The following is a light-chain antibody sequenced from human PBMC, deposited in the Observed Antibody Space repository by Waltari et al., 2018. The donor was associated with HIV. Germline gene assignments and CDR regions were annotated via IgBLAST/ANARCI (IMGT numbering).Light chain of an antibody. Sequence: EIVMPQSPATVSVSPGERATLSCRASQSISNKLAWYQQKPGQAPRLVMYDASTRATGLPARFSGSGSGTEFTLTISSLQSEDFAVYYCHHYNNWPRRTFGQGTKVEIK. V-gene: IGKV3-15*01. CDR2: DAS. CDR1: QSISNK. CDR3: HHYNNWPRRT. J-gene: IGKJ1*01.